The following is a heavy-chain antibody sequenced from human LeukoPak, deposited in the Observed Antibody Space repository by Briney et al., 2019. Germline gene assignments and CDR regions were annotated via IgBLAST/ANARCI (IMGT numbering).Heavy chain of an antibody. Sequence: GESLKISCQGSGYTFTNYWIGWVRQMPGKGLEVMGIIFPTDSETRYSPSLQGQVSISADKSINTAYVQWSSLKASDTAIYYCARIMWLTTVNDAFDIWGQGTVVTVSS. V-gene: IGHV5-51*01. D-gene: IGHD4-17*01. CDR1: GYTFTNYW. J-gene: IGHJ3*02. CDR2: IFPTDSET. CDR3: ARIMWLTTVNDAFDI.